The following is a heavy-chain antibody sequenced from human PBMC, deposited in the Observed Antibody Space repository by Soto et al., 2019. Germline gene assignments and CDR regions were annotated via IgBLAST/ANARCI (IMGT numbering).Heavy chain of an antibody. CDR1: GGSISSYY. CDR2: IYTSGST. V-gene: IGHV4-4*07. CDR3: ASENTETTSRDRSAYYGMDV. J-gene: IGHJ6*02. D-gene: IGHD4-4*01. Sequence: SETLSLTCTVSGGSISSYYWSWIRQPAGKGLEWIGRIYTSGSTNYNPSLKSRVTMSVDTSKNQFSLKLSSVTAADTAVYYCASENTETTSRDRSAYYGMDVWGQGTTVTVSS.